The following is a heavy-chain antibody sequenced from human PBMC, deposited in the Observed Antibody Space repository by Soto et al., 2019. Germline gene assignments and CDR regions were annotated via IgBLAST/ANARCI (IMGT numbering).Heavy chain of an antibody. CDR1: GGTFSSYA. D-gene: IGHD2-2*01. V-gene: IGHV1-69*13. CDR2: IIPILGTA. Sequence: SVKVSCKASGGTFSSYAISWVRQAPGQGLEWMGGIIPILGTANYAQKFQGRVTITADESTSTAYMELSSLRSEDTAVYYCARAVRRGKYCSSTSCYYNWFDPWGQGTLVTVSS. J-gene: IGHJ5*02. CDR3: ARAVRRGKYCSSTSCYYNWFDP.